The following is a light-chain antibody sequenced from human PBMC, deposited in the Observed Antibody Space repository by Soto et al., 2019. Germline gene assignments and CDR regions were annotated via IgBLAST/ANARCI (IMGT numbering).Light chain of an antibody. CDR1: QTISGF. CDR2: SAS. Sequence: DIQMTQSPSSLSAFVGDRVTITCRASQTISGFLNWYQQKPGKAPGLLIYSASTLQSGVPSRFSGSGSGTEFTLTISSLQPEDFATYYCQRSYTTLGTFGQGTTVEVK. V-gene: IGKV1-39*01. CDR3: QRSYTTLGT. J-gene: IGKJ1*01.